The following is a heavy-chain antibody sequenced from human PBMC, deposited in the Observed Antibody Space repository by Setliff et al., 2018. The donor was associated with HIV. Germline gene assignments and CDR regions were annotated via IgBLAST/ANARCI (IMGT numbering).Heavy chain of an antibody. J-gene: IGHJ3*02. CDR3: TRYPWAFDI. Sequence: LRLSCAASGFTFSSYWMGWVRQAPGKGPEWVANIKKDGSEKYYVDSVKGRFTISRDNAKNSLYLQMNSLRAEDTAVYYCTRYPWAFDIWGQGTMVTVSS. V-gene: IGHV3-7*03. CDR2: IKKDGSEK. CDR1: GFTFSSYW.